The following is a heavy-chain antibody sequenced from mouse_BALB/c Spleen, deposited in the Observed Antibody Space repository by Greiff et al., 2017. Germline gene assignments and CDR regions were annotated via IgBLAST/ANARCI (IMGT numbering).Heavy chain of an antibody. D-gene: IGHD1-2*01. J-gene: IGHJ3*01. CDR3: GTTDYDYDWLAY. V-gene: IGHV1-4*01. Sequence: VQLQQSGAELVRPGASVKMSCKASGYTFTSYTIHWVKQRPGQGLEWIGYINPSGGYTNYNEKFKDKATLTADKSSSTAYMQLSSLTSEDSAVYYCGTTDYDYDWLAYWGQGTLVTVSA. CDR2: INPSGGYT. CDR1: GYTFTSYT.